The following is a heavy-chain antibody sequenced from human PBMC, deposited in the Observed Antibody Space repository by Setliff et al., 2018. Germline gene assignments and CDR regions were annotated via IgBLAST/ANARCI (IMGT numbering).Heavy chain of an antibody. CDR3: ARSMIQRNYYCGLDV. Sequence: GGSLRLSCAASGFRFSDLYMSWVRQVPGKGLEWLSKISGDGNTVYYADSVKGRFTISRDNAKNSLYLQMNSLRAEDSAVYYCARSMIQRNYYCGLDVWGQGTTVTVSS. CDR1: GFRFSDLY. D-gene: IGHD3-16*01. CDR2: ISGDGNTV. J-gene: IGHJ6*02. V-gene: IGHV3-11*01.